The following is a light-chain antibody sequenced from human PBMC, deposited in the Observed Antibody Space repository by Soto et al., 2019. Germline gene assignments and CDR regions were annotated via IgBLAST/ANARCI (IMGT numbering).Light chain of an antibody. CDR3: QQYGSSPPT. CDR2: GAS. Sequence: IVMSHSPATLSVSPGDMATLSFGASQSVSTNLAWYQQKPGQAPRLLMYGASTRATGIAARFSGSGSGTEFTLTISSLQSEDFVVYYCQQYGSSPPTFGQGTKVDIK. J-gene: IGKJ1*01. CDR1: QSVSTN. V-gene: IGKV3-15*01.